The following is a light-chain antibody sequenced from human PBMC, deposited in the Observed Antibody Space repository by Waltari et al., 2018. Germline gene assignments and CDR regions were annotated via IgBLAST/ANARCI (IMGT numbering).Light chain of an antibody. CDR2: GAS. J-gene: IGKJ4*01. CDR1: QSVSSSY. CDR3: QQYGNSPLT. V-gene: IGKV3-20*01. Sequence: EIVLTQSPGTLSLSPGERATVSCRASQSVSSSYLACYQQKPGQTPRLLIYGASTRACGISDRFSGSGSGTDFILTISRLEPEDSAVYFCQQYGNSPLTFGGGTKVEIK.